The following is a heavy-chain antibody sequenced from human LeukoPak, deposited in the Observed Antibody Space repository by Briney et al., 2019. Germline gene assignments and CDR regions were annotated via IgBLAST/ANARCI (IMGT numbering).Heavy chain of an antibody. V-gene: IGHV1-69*01. Sequence: ASVKVSCKASGGTFSSYAINWVRQAPGQGLEWMGGIIPIFGTANYAQKFQGRVTITADESTSTAYMELSSLRSEDTAVYYCARGKTVTTAFDYWGQGTLVTVSS. CDR2: IIPIFGTA. D-gene: IGHD4-17*01. CDR3: ARGKTVTTAFDY. J-gene: IGHJ4*02. CDR1: GGTFSSYA.